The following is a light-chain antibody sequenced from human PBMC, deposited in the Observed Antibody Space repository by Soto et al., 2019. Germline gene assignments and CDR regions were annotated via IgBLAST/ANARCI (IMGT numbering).Light chain of an antibody. CDR3: QQAATLPIT. Sequence: DIQMTQSPSAMSASVVDRVNITCRASQGISNYLAWFQLKPGKVPKRLMYAASTLQSGVPSRFSGSGSGTEFTLTISSLQPEDSALYYCQQAATLPITFGQRTRLEIK. J-gene: IGKJ5*01. CDR2: AAS. V-gene: IGKV1-17*03. CDR1: QGISNY.